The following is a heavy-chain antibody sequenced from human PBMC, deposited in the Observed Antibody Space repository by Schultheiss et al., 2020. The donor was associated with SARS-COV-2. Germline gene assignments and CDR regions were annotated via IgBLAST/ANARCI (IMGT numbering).Heavy chain of an antibody. Sequence: GGSLRLSCAASGFTFSYYGMHWVRQAPGKGLEWVTVIWYDGSNKYYADSVKGRFTISRDNSKNTLYLQMNSLRAEDTAVYYCTTTTGTTHMDVWGQGTTVTVSS. J-gene: IGHJ6*02. V-gene: IGHV3-33*01. CDR3: TTTTGTTHMDV. D-gene: IGHD1-1*01. CDR1: GFTFSYYG. CDR2: IWYDGSNK.